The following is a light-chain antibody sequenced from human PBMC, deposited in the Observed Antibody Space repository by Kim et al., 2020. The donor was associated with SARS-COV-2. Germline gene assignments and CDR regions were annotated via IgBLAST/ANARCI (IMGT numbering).Light chain of an antibody. Sequence: EIVMTQSPATLSVSPGETATLPCRASRSVSSNLAWYQQKPGQAPRLLIYAASARATGIPARFSGSGSGTEFTLTISSLQSEDFAVYYCHQYDNWPPYTFGQGTKLEI. V-gene: IGKV3-15*01. CDR2: AAS. CDR3: HQYDNWPPYT. CDR1: RSVSSN. J-gene: IGKJ2*01.